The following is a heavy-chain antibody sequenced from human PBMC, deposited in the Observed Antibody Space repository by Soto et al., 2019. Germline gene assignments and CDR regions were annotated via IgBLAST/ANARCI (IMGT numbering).Heavy chain of an antibody. V-gene: IGHV4-34*01. D-gene: IGHD3-3*01. Sequence: PSETLSLTCAVYGGSFSGYYWSWIRQPPGKGLEWIGEINHSGSTNYNPSLKSRVTISVDTSKNQFSLKLSSVTAADTAVYYCARSFRGMSYDFWSGYHYYYGMDVWGQGTTVTVSS. CDR1: GGSFSGYY. CDR3: ARSFRGMSYDFWSGYHYYYGMDV. CDR2: INHSGST. J-gene: IGHJ6*02.